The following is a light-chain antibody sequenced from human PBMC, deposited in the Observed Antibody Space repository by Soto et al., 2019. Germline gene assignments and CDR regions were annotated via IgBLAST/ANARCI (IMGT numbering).Light chain of an antibody. V-gene: IGLV2-23*03. CDR1: SSDVGSYNL. Sequence: QSALTQPASVSGSPGQSITISCTGTSSDVGSYNLVSWYQQHPGKAPKLMIYEGSKWPSGVSNRFSCSKSGNTASLTISGLQAEDEADYYCCSYAGSSTFHVVFGGGTKLTVL. CDR3: CSYAGSSTFHVV. J-gene: IGLJ2*01. CDR2: EGS.